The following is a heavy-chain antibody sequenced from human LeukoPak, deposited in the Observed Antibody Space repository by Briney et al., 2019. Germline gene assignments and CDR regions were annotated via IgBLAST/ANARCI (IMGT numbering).Heavy chain of an antibody. V-gene: IGHV3-30-3*01. CDR2: ISYDGNSK. D-gene: IGHD6-19*01. Sequence: GGSLRPSCAASGFTFSNYPMHWVRQAPGKGLEWVAIISYDGNSKYYADSVKGRFTISRDISKNTLYLQMNSLRTEDTAMYFCARMGAVTDAFDYWGQGTLVTVSS. CDR3: ARMGAVTDAFDY. CDR1: GFTFSNYP. J-gene: IGHJ4*02.